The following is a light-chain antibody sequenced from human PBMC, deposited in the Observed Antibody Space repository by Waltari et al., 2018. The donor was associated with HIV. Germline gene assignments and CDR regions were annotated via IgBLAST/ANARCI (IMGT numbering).Light chain of an antibody. CDR3: QQYSSSSLL. J-gene: IGKJ1*01. Sequence: EIGMTQSPATLSVSPGERVTLACRASQRISSNLVWYQQKPGQAPRPLIYRSSSRATGIPARFSGSGSGTEFTLTISSLQPDDFATYYCQQYSSSSLLFGQGTKVEVK. V-gene: IGKV3-15*01. CDR2: RSS. CDR1: QRISSN.